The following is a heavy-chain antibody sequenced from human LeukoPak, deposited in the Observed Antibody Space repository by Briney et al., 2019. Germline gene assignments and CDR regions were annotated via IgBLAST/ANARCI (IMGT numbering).Heavy chain of an antibody. D-gene: IGHD2-2*01. CDR3: AKAYCSRTSCSPDY. V-gene: IGHV3-9*01. CDR1: GFTFDDYA. CDR2: ISWNSNSI. J-gene: IGHJ4*02. Sequence: GRSLRLSCAASGFTFDDYAMHWVRQAPGKGLEWVSDISWNSNSIGYADSVKGRFTISRDNAKNSLYLQMNSLRAEDTALFYCAKAYCSRTSCSPDYWGQGTLVTVSS.